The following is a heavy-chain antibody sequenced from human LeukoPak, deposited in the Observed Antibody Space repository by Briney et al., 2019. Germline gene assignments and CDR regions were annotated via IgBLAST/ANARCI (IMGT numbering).Heavy chain of an antibody. J-gene: IGHJ5*02. CDR2: ISVSGGSP. CDR1: GFTFSSYA. V-gene: IGHV3-23*01. Sequence: GGPLRLSCAASGFTFSSYAMMWVRQAPGKGLDWVSTISVSGGSPNYADSVKGWFTISRDNSKNTLFLQMNSLRAEDTALYYCAKGLREYDFWSGYATWGQGTLVTVSS. D-gene: IGHD3-3*01. CDR3: AKGLREYDFWSGYAT.